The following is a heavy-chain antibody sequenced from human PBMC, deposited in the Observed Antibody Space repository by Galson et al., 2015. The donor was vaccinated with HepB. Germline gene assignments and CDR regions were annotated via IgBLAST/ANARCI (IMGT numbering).Heavy chain of an antibody. CDR2: ISSSGPYI. J-gene: IGHJ6*02. D-gene: IGHD3-10*01. Sequence: SLRLSCAASGFTISAHSMNWVRQAPGKGLEWVSSISSSGPYIYYADSVKGRFTISRDNAKNSLYLQMNSLRVEDTAVYYCARDREVRGIINYYYGMDVWGRGTTVTVSS. V-gene: IGHV3-21*01. CDR3: ARDREVRGIINYYYGMDV. CDR1: GFTISAHS.